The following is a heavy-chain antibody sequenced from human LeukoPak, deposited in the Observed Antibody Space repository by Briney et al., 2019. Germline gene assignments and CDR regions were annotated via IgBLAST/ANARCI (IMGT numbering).Heavy chain of an antibody. CDR1: GFTLRSYV. J-gene: IGHJ4*02. V-gene: IGHV3-23*01. Sequence: PGGSLRLSCVASGFTLRSYVMNWVRQAPGKGPEWVSGIGPSGDKTYYADSVKGRFTISRDNSENTVYLQMNSLRVEDTALYYCAKDIDWLAFEDWGQGTLVTVSS. CDR2: IGPSGDKT. CDR3: AKDIDWLAFED. D-gene: IGHD6-19*01.